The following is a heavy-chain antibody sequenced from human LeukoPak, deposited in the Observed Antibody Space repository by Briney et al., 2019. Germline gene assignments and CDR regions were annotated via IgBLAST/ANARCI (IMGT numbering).Heavy chain of an antibody. D-gene: IGHD2-2*01. J-gene: IGHJ5*02. CDR2: IYYSWST. V-gene: IGHV4-39*01. Sequence: SETLSLTCTVSGGSISSSSYYWGWIRQPPGKGLEWIGSIYYSWSTYYNPSLKSRVTISVDTSKNQFSLKLSSVTAADTAVYYCARQDSSGQYCSSTSCYADWFDPWGQGTLVTVSS. CDR1: GGSISSSSYY. CDR3: ARQDSSGQYCSSTSCYADWFDP.